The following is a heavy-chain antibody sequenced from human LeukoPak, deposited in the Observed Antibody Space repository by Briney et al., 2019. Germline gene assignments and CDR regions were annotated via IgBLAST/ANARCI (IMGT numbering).Heavy chain of an antibody. J-gene: IGHJ4*02. CDR3: ARGGFSGYDNRYFDY. Sequence: GGSLRLSCAASGFTFSTYSMNWVRQVPGKGLEWVSSISSSSSYMYYADSVKGRFTISRDNAKESVYLQMNSLRADDTAVCYCARGGFSGYDNRYFDYWGQGTLVTVSS. V-gene: IGHV3-21*01. CDR2: ISSSSSYM. D-gene: IGHD5-12*01. CDR1: GFTFSTYS.